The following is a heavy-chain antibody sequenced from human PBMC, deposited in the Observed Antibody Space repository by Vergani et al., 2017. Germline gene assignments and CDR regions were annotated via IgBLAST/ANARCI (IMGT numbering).Heavy chain of an antibody. V-gene: IGHV3-23*01. CDR3: ARAYGGYDWFDY. D-gene: IGHD1-20*01. CDR1: GFTFSTYA. Sequence: EVQLLESGGGLVQPGGSLRVSCAASGFTFSTYAMSWVRQAPGKGLEWVSGISASGAPTYYADSVKGRVTISRDNSKNTLYLQMNSLRVEDTAVYYCARAYGGYDWFDYWGQRTLVTVSS. J-gene: IGHJ4*01. CDR2: ISASGAPT.